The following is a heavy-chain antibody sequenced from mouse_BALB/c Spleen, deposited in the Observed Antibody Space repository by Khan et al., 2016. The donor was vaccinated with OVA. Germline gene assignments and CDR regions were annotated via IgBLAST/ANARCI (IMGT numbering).Heavy chain of an antibody. Sequence: VKLEVSGPGLVRPSQTLSITCTVSGFSLTNYGVHWVRQSPGKGLEWMGVIRSGGNTNNNAAMITSLSITKANSKSQVFFKMNSLQADDKAMYYGARNSYMYDFDYWGQGTPVTVSA. J-gene: IGHJ3*01. CDR2: IRSGGNT. CDR3: ARNSYMYDFDY. CDR1: GFSLTNYG. V-gene: IGHV2-2*01. D-gene: IGHD2-14*01.